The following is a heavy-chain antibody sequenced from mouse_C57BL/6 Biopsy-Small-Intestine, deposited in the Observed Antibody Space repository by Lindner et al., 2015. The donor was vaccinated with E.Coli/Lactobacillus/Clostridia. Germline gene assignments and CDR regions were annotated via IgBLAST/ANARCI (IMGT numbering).Heavy chain of an antibody. CDR1: IHLHRLL. CDR3: ARSDRATYYADSSGYNEY. Sequence: CKAFWIHLHRLLYALGRGQAPGQGLERMGWINPNSGDTKQAQKFQGRVTMTRDTSTSTVNMELNRLRSDDTAVYYCARSDRATYYADSSGYNEYWGQGTLVTVSS. CDR2: INPNSGDT. D-gene: IGHD2-2*01. V-gene: IGHV1-72*04. J-gene: IGHJ4*01.